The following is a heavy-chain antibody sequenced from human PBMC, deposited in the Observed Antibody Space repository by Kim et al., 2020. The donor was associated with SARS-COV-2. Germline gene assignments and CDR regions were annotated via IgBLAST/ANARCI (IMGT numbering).Heavy chain of an antibody. CDR2: ISSNGGST. CDR1: GFTFSSYA. V-gene: IGHV3-64D*06. Sequence: GGSLRLSCSASGFTFSSYAMHWVRQAPGKGLEYVSAISSNGGSTYYADSVKGRFTISRDNSKNTLFLQMSSLRAEDTAVYYCVKEGQVWSYYCASSGYPPMVYGCWGQGTLVTVSS. D-gene: IGHD3-22*01. J-gene: IGHJ4*01. CDR3: VKEGQVWSYYCASSGYPPMVYGC.